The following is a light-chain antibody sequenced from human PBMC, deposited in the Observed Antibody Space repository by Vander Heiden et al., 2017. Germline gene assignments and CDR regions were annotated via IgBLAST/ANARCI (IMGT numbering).Light chain of an antibody. CDR2: EAS. V-gene: IGKV1-5*03. J-gene: IGKJ1*01. Sequence: DIQMTQPPSILSASAGDTVTITCRATQTISNWLDWYQVKPGKAPKLLIREASGLERGVPLRFSGGGSGTDFTLTISSLQPDDVATYYCHQYNRAWTFGQGT. CDR3: HQYNRAWT. CDR1: QTISNW.